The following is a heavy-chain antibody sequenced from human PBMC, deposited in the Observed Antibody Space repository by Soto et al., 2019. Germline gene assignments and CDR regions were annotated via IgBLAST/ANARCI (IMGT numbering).Heavy chain of an antibody. Sequence: PGESLKISCKGSGYSFTSYWIGWVRQMPGKGLEWMGIIYPGDSDTRYSPSFQGHVTISADKSISTAYLQWSSLKASGTAMYYCAYGSGSYYNVPYYYGMDVWGQGTTVTVSS. CDR2: IYPGDSDT. CDR1: GYSFTSYW. CDR3: AYGSGSYYNVPYYYGMDV. D-gene: IGHD3-10*01. J-gene: IGHJ6*02. V-gene: IGHV5-51*01.